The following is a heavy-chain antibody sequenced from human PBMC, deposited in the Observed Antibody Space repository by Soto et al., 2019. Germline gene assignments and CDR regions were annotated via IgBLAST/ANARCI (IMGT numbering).Heavy chain of an antibody. CDR2: VYPGSGGT. V-gene: IGHV1-2*02. CDR3: AKQLKRGLDV. Sequence: QVQLVQSGAEVKQPGASVKVSCKASGYMFSVYHLHWLRQAPGQGLEWMGWVYPGSGGTRYGQMFEGRVTMTRDTSINTAYMELSRLTSDDTAVSNCAKQLKRGLDVWGQGTTVIVSS. J-gene: IGHJ6*02. CDR1: GYMFSVYH. D-gene: IGHD1-1*01.